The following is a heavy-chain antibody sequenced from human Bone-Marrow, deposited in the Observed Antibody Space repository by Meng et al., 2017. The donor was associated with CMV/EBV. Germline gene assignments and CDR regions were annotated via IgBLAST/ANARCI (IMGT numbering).Heavy chain of an antibody. CDR3: ARGTYYDFWSGYLRYGMDV. CDR1: GDSFGSTSYY. J-gene: IGHJ6*02. V-gene: IGHV4-61*01. D-gene: IGHD3-3*01. Sequence: GSLRLSCAVSGDSFGSTSYYWSWIRQPPGKGLEWIGYVYYRGTTNYNPSLKSRVTISVDTSKNQLSLKLTSVTAADTAVYYCARGTYYDFWSGYLRYGMDVWGQGTTVTVSS. CDR2: VYYRGTT.